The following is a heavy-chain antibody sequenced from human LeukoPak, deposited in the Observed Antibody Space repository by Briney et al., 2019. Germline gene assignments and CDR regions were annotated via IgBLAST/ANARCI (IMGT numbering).Heavy chain of an antibody. D-gene: IGHD6-6*01. J-gene: IGHJ4*02. CDR2: ISSSSSYI. CDR3: ARVGRSLGREFDY. CDR1: GFTFSRYG. V-gene: IGHV3-21*01. Sequence: GGSLRLSCAASGFTFSRYGMHWVRQTPGKGLEWVSSISSSSSYIYYADSVKGRFTISRDNAKNSLYLQMNSLRAEDTAVYYCARVGRSLGREFDYWGQGTLVTVSS.